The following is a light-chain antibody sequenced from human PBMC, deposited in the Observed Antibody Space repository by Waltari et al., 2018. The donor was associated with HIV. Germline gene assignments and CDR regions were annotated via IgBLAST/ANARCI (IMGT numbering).Light chain of an antibody. J-gene: IGKJ2*01. Sequence: EVVLTQSPGTLSLSQGERATLSCRASQSVSSRHLAWYQQKPGQAPRLLIYGTSNRATGIPDRFSGSGSGTDFTLTISRLEPGDFAVYFCQQYGTSPPYTFGQGTKLEIK. CDR1: QSVSSRH. CDR2: GTS. V-gene: IGKV3-20*01. CDR3: QQYGTSPPYT.